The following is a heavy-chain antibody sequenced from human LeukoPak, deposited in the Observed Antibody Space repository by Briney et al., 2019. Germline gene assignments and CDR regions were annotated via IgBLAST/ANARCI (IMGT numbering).Heavy chain of an antibody. CDR1: GFTFSSYS. CDR3: AKSEWELPTHY. CDR2: ISSSSSYI. D-gene: IGHD1-26*01. Sequence: GGSLRLSCAASGFTFSSYSMNWVRQAPGKGLEWVSSISSSSSYIYYADSVKGRFTISRDNSKNTLYLQMNSLRAEDTAVYYCAKSEWELPTHYWGQGTLVTVSS. J-gene: IGHJ4*02. V-gene: IGHV3-21*04.